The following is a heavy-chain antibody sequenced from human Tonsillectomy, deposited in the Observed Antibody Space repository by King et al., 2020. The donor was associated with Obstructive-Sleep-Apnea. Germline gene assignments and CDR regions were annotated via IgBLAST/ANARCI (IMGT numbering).Heavy chain of an antibody. J-gene: IGHJ5*02. CDR3: ARDSGYVWFDP. CDR1: GGSISSYY. Sequence: VQLQESGPGLVKPSETLSLTCTVSGGSISSYYWSWIRQPPGKGLEWIWYIYYSGSTNYNPSLKSRVTISIDTSKNQFSLKLSSVTAADTAVYYCARDSGYVWFDPWGQGTLVTVSS. D-gene: IGHD5-12*01. V-gene: IGHV4-59*01. CDR2: IYYSGST.